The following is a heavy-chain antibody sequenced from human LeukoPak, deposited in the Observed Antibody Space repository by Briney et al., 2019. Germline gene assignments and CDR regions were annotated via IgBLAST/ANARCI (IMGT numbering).Heavy chain of an antibody. J-gene: IGHJ4*02. Sequence: PGGSLRLSCAASGFTFSEYYMSWIRQTPGKGLEWVSYISGSGSTIYYADSVKGRFTISRDNAKNSLYLQMNSLRAEDTAVYYCAGEGDSSSSDYWGQGILVTVSS. D-gene: IGHD6-6*01. CDR2: ISGSGSTI. V-gene: IGHV3-11*04. CDR1: GFTFSEYY. CDR3: AGEGDSSSSDY.